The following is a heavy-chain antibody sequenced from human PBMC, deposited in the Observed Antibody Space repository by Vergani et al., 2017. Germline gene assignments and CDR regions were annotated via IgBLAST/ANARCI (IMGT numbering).Heavy chain of an antibody. J-gene: IGHJ6*02. D-gene: IGHD5-24*01. CDR1: GFTFSSYG. Sequence: QVQLVESGGGVVQPGRSLRLSCAASGFTFSSYGMHWVRQAPGKGLEWVAVIWYDGSNKYYADSVKGRFTISRDNSKNTLYLQMNSLRAEDTAVYYCARDVGDGYNYVRLVYGMDVWGQGTTVTVSS. V-gene: IGHV3-33*01. CDR2: IWYDGSNK. CDR3: ARDVGDGYNYVRLVYGMDV.